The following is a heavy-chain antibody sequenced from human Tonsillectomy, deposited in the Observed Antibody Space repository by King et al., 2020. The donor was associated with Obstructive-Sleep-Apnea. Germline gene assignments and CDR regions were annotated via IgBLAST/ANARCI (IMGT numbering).Heavy chain of an antibody. Sequence: VQLVESGGGLVQPGGSLRLSCAASGFTFSSNCMSWVRQAPGKGLEWVANIKQDGSEKYYVDCLKGRFTSTRDNAKNSLYLQMNSLRAEDTAAYYCARTYYDSSGYYVGYFDYWGQGTLVTVSS. CDR2: IKQDGSEK. CDR1: GFTFSSNC. J-gene: IGHJ4*02. CDR3: ARTYYDSSGYYVGYFDY. D-gene: IGHD3-22*01. V-gene: IGHV3-7*03.